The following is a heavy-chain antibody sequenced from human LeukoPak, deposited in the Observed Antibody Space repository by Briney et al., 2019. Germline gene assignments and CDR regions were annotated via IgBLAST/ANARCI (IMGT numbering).Heavy chain of an antibody. CDR2: ISYEGSSK. CDR1: GFTFSSYG. J-gene: IGHJ4*02. D-gene: IGHD1-7*01. CDR3: ARDNNWNYPDY. Sequence: GRCLRLSCAASGFTFSSYGMHWVRQAPGKGLEWVAVISYEGSSKFYADSVKGRFTISRDKSKNTLFLQMNSLRAEDTAVYYCARDNNWNYPDYWGQGTLVTVSS. V-gene: IGHV3-30*03.